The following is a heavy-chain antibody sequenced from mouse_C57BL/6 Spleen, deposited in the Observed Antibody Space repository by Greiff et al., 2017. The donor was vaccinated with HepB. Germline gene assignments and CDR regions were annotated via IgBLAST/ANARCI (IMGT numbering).Heavy chain of an antibody. D-gene: IGHD4-1*02. CDR2: ISYDGSN. CDR3: ARSQLGGDAMDY. CDR1: GYSITSGYY. V-gene: IGHV3-6*01. J-gene: IGHJ4*01. Sequence: EVQLQESGPGLVKPSQSLSLTCSVTGYSITSGYYWNWIRQFPGNKLEWMGYISYDGSNNYNPSLKNRISITRDTSKNQFFLKLNSVTTEDTATYYCARSQLGGDAMDYWGQGTSVTVSS.